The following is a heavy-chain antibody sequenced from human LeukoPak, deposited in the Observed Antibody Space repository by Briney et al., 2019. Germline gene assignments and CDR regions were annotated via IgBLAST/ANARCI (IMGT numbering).Heavy chain of an antibody. CDR3: ARVPQVGATFDY. J-gene: IGHJ4*02. D-gene: IGHD1-26*01. V-gene: IGHV1-46*01. CDR2: INPSGGST. CDR1: GYTFVSYG. Sequence: ASVKVSCKASGYTFVSYGITWVRRAPGQGLEWMGIINPSGGSTSYAQKFQGRVTMTRDTSTSTVYMELSSLRSEDTAVYYCARVPQVGATFDYWGQGTLVTVSS.